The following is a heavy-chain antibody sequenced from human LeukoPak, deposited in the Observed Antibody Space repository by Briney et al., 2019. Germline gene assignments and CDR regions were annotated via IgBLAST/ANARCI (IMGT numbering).Heavy chain of an antibody. V-gene: IGHV3-43*02. J-gene: IGHJ3*02. CDR2: ISGDGGRT. CDR1: GFTFDDCA. CDR3: AKAYYDYVWGSYRYFCAFDI. D-gene: IGHD3-16*02. Sequence: GGSLRLSCAASGFTFDDCAMHWVRQAPGKGLEWVSLISGDGGRTHYADSVKGRFTISRDNSKNSLYLQMNSLRTEDTALYYCAKAYYDYVWGSYRYFCAFDIWGQGTMVTVSS.